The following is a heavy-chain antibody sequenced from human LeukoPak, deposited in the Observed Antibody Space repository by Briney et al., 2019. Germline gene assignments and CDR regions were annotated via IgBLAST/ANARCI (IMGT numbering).Heavy chain of an antibody. CDR1: GFTFSSFK. CDR2: ISPSSTYI. V-gene: IGHV3-21*06. Sequence: GGSLRLSCAASGFTFSSFKMTGVRQAPGKGLECVASISPSSTYIYYGDSLKGRVTVSRDNAKSLLFLHMSSLRPDDTAVYYCAIDFTGGEYFDSWGQGDLVSVSS. CDR3: AIDFTGGEYFDS. J-gene: IGHJ4*02. D-gene: IGHD3-16*01.